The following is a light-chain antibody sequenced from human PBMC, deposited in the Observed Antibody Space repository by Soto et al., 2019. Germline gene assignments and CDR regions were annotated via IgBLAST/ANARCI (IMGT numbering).Light chain of an antibody. CDR3: QVWDRSSGHMV. V-gene: IGLV3-21*02. J-gene: IGLJ2*01. Sequence: SYELTQPPSVSVAPGQTARITCEGTNIESKSVHWYRQKSGQAPVLAVYDDTDRPSGIPERFSGSNSGNTATLTISRVEAGDAADYYCQVWDRSSGHMVLGGGTQLTVL. CDR2: DDT. CDR1: NIESKS.